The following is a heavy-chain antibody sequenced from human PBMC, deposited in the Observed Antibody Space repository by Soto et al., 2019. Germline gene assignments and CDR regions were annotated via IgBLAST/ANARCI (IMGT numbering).Heavy chain of an antibody. V-gene: IGHV3-23*01. CDR2: ISSTDGDT. J-gene: IGHJ4*02. CDR1: EFTVSSFA. D-gene: IGHD6-19*01. Sequence: EVQVLESGGGLVQPGGSLRLSCAASEFTVSSFAMTWVRQAPGKGLEWVSVISSTDGDTYYADSVKGRFTISRDNSKNTLSLQMNSLRAEDTALYYCAGGRWDRSGWYFDSWGQGTLVTVSS. CDR3: AGGRWDRSGWYFDS.